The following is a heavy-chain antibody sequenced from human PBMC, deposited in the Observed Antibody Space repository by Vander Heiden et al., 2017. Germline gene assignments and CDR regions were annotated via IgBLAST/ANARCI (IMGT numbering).Heavy chain of an antibody. D-gene: IGHD6-13*01. Sequence: EVQLVESGGGLVQPGRSLRLSCAASGFTFDDYAMHWVRQAPGKGLEWVSGISWNSNSIGYADSVKGRFTISRDNAKNSLYLQMHSLRADDTAFYYCTKDIFLGDSSSWFYFEYWGQGTLVTVSS. CDR1: GFTFDDYA. V-gene: IGHV3-9*01. CDR3: TKDIFLGDSSSWFYFEY. CDR2: ISWNSNSI. J-gene: IGHJ4*02.